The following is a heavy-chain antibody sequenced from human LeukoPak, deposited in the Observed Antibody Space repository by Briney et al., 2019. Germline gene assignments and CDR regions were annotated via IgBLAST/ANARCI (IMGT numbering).Heavy chain of an antibody. CDR2: IYYSGST. V-gene: IGHV4-59*01. Sequence: SETLSLTCTVSGGSISSYYWSWIRQPPGKGLEWIGYIYYSGSTNYNPSLKSRVTISVDTSKNQFSLKLSSVTAADTAVYYCASGLRVFGVAHFDYWGQGTLVTVSS. CDR1: GGSISSYY. CDR3: ASGLRVFGVAHFDY. D-gene: IGHD3-3*01. J-gene: IGHJ4*02.